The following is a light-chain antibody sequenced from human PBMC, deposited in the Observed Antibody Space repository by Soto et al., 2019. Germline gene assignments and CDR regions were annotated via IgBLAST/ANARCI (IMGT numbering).Light chain of an antibody. CDR1: SSDVGGYNY. Sequence: QSALTQPPSASGSPGQSVTISCTGTSSDVGGYNYVSWCQQHPGKAPQLVIYGVNKRASGVPDRFSGSKSGNTASLTVSGLQAEDEADYYCSSYAGSNILYVFGTGTKLTVL. J-gene: IGLJ1*01. V-gene: IGLV2-8*01. CDR3: SSYAGSNILYV. CDR2: GVN.